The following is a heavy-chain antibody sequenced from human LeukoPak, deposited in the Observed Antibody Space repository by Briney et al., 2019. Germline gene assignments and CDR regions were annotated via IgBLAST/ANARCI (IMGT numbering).Heavy chain of an antibody. V-gene: IGHV3-11*01. CDR2: ISGSGTTI. Sequence: GGSLRLSCAASGFTFTDYAMNWVRQAPGKGLEWVSYISGSGTTIYYADSVKGRFTISRDNTKNALNLQMNSLRAEDSAVYYCASRYCSGGSCYFDYWGQGTLVTVSS. CDR1: GFTFTDYA. J-gene: IGHJ4*02. CDR3: ASRYCSGGSCYFDY. D-gene: IGHD2-15*01.